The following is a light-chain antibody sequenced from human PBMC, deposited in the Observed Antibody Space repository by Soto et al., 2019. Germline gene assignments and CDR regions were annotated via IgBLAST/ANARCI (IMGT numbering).Light chain of an antibody. CDR3: SSYTSSSAPHVV. CDR1: SSDVGGYYY. J-gene: IGLJ2*01. CDR2: EVT. Sequence: QAVLTQPASVSGSPGQSITISCTGTSSDVGGYYYVSWYQHHPGKAPKLIIYEVTNRPSGVSSRFSGSNSGNTASLIISGLQAEDEAEYYCSSYTSSSAPHVVFGGGTKVTVL. V-gene: IGLV2-14*01.